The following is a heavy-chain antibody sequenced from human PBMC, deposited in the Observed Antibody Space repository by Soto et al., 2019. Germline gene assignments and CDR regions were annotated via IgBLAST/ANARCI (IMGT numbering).Heavy chain of an antibody. CDR2: IYHSGST. CDR3: ARASPLYFGSGTYQPPPSYAMDV. Sequence: SETLSLTCAVSGDSISSGTYSWTRQPPGKGLEWIGYIYHSGSTYYNPSLKSRVALSVDSSNNQFSLKLTSVTAADTAVYYCARASPLYFGSGTYQPPPSYAMDVWGQGTTVTVSS. D-gene: IGHD3-10*01. V-gene: IGHV4-30-2*01. CDR1: GDSISSGTYS. J-gene: IGHJ6*02.